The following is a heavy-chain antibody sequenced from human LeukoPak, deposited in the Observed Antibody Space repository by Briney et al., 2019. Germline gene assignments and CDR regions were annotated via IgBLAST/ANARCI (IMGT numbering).Heavy chain of an antibody. CDR3: ARARGYFFESSGAFDI. J-gene: IGHJ3*02. CDR1: GGSFSGYY. V-gene: IGHV4-34*01. Sequence: SETLSLTCAVYGGSFSGYYWSWIRQPPGKGLEWIGEINHSGSTYYNPSIKSRVTISIDTSKSQFSLKLNSVTAADTAVHYCARARGYFFESSGAFDIWGQGLMVTVSS. CDR2: INHSGST. D-gene: IGHD3-22*01.